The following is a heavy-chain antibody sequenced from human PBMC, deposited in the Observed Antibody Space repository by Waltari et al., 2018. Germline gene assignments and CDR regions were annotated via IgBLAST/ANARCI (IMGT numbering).Heavy chain of an antibody. CDR2: IYYSVST. V-gene: IGHV4-39*07. Sequence: QLQLQESGPGLVKPSETLSLTCTVSGGSISSSSYYWGWIRQPPGKGLEWIGSIYYSVSTNDNPSLKSRVTISVYTSKNQFSLKLSSVTAADTAVYYCARAPYDYVWGSYLYQRRFDCWGQGTLVTVSS. CDR1: GGSISSSSYY. CDR3: ARAPYDYVWGSYLYQRRFDC. D-gene: IGHD3-16*02. J-gene: IGHJ4*02.